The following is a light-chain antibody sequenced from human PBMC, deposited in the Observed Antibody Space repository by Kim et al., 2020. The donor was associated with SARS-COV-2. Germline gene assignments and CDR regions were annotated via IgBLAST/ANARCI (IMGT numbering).Light chain of an antibody. J-gene: IGKJ5*01. CDR2: AAS. V-gene: IGKV3-11*01. CDR1: QSVSRF. Sequence: LSPGERATLACRASQSVSRFLAWYQQKPGQAPRLLIYAASTRATGIPARFSGSGSGTDFTLNISSLEAEDFAVYYCQQRSSWPITFGQGTRLEIK. CDR3: QQRSSWPIT.